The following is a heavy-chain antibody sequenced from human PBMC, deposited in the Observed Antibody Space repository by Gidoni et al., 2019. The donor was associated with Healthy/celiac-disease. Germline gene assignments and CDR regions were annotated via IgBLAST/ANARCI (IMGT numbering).Heavy chain of an antibody. V-gene: IGHV3-21*01. J-gene: IGHJ3*02. CDR3: ARTRSSSTQYDAFDI. Sequence: EVQLVESGGGLVKPGGSLSLSCAASGFPFSSYSMNWVRQAPGKGLEWVSSISSSSSYIYYADSVKGRFTISRDNAKNSLYLQMNSLRAEDTAVYYCARTRSSSTQYDAFDIWGQGTMVTVSS. CDR2: ISSSSSYI. CDR1: GFPFSSYS. D-gene: IGHD6-6*01.